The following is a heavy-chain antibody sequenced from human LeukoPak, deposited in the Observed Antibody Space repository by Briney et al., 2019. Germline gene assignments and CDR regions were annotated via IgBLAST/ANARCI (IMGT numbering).Heavy chain of an antibody. D-gene: IGHD3-9*01. J-gene: IGHJ6*03. CDR3: ARANRLRYFDWLPPLYYYYMDV. CDR2: MNPNSGNT. Sequence: ASVKVSCKASGYTFTSYDINWVRQAAGQGPEWMGWMNPNSGNTGYAQKFQGRVTMTRNTSISTAYMELSSLRSEDTAVYYCARANRLRYFDWLPPLYYYYMDVWGKGTTVTISS. CDR1: GYTFTSYD. V-gene: IGHV1-8*01.